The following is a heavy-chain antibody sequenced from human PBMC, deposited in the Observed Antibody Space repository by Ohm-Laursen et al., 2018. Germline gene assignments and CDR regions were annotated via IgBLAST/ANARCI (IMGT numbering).Heavy chain of an antibody. Sequence: VKISCKASGFTFTSSAMQWVRQARGQRLEWIGWIVVGSGNTNYAQKFQERVTITRDMSTSTAYMELSSLRSEDTAVYYCAAAKTPYYCDSPPDYWGQGTLVTVSS. J-gene: IGHJ4*02. CDR2: IVVGSGNT. V-gene: IGHV1-58*02. D-gene: IGHD3-22*01. CDR3: AAAKTPYYCDSPPDY. CDR1: GFTFTSSA.